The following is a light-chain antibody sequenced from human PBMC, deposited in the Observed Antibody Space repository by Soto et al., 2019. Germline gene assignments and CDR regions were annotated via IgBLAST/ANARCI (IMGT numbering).Light chain of an antibody. CDR2: AAS. V-gene: IGKV3-20*01. J-gene: IGKJ1*01. CDR1: QSISINY. Sequence: EIVLTQSPGTLSLSPGERAILSCRASQSISINYLAWFQQKPGQPPRLLIYAASSRATGIPDRFSGSGSGTDFTLTISRLRPEDFAVYYCQQYDTSPWTFGQGTKVEIK. CDR3: QQYDTSPWT.